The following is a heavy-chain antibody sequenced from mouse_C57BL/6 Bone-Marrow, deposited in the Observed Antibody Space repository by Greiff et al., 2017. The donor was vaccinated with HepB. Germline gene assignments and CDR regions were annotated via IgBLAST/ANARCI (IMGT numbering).Heavy chain of an antibody. V-gene: IGHV5-6*02. CDR2: ISSGGNYT. Sequence: EVKVVESGGDLVKPGGSLKLSCAASGFTFSSYGMSWVRQTPDKRLEWVATISSGGNYTYYPDSVMGRFPISRDNAKNTLYLQMSSLKSEDTAMYYCARRTRGFAYWGQGTLVTVAA. CDR1: GFTFSSYG. CDR3: ARRTRGFAY. J-gene: IGHJ3*01.